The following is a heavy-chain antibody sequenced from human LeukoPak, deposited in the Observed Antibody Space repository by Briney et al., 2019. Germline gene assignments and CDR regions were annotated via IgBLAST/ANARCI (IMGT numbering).Heavy chain of an antibody. Sequence: SETLSLTCTVSGGSISTSTYYWGWLRQPPGKGLEWIGEIHHSGTTHYHPSLKTRLTISIATSNNQFSLKLNAVTAAATAVYYCSRLGPGLASGSYSLLHSYFHYIDLWAKGTTVTVSS. CDR1: GGSISTSTYY. D-gene: IGHD3-10*01. V-gene: IGHV4-39*07. J-gene: IGHJ6*03. CDR3: SRLGPGLASGSYSLLHSYFHYIDL. CDR2: IHHSGTT.